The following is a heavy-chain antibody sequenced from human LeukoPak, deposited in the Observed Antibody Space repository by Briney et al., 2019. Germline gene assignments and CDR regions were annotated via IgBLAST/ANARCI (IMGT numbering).Heavy chain of an antibody. CDR2: ISSTGGTI. Sequence: GGSLRLSCAASGFIFSDYYMTWIRQAPGKGLEWVSYISSTGGTISYADSVKGRFTISRDNARNSLYLQRNSLRAEDTAVYYCARNIGYCSRTNCYSSFHADYWGQGTLVIVSS. CDR3: ARNIGYCSRTNCYSSFHADY. V-gene: IGHV3-11*01. D-gene: IGHD2-2*01. J-gene: IGHJ4*02. CDR1: GFIFSDYY.